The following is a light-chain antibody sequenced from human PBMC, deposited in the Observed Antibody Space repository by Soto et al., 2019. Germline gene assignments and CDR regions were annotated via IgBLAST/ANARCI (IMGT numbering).Light chain of an antibody. CDR2: GAS. V-gene: IGKV3-15*01. J-gene: IGKJ1*01. CDR1: QSVSSN. Sequence: EIVMTQSPATLSASPGERATLSCRASQSVSSNLAWYQQKPGQAPRLLIYGASTRATGIPARFSGSGSGTEFTLTISSLQSEDFAVYYCQQYNNWPRTFGQVTKVEIK. CDR3: QQYNNWPRT.